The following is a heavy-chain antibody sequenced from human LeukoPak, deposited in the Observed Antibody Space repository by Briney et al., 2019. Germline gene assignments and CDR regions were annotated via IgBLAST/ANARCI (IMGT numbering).Heavy chain of an antibody. V-gene: IGHV1-3*01. CDR1: GYTFSSYA. CDR2: INAGNGDT. D-gene: IGHD2-15*01. J-gene: IGHJ4*02. Sequence: ASVKVSCKASGYTFSSYAMQWVRQAPEQRLEWMGWINAGNGDTKYAQKFQGRVTITRDTSASTAYMDLSSLRSEDTAVYYCAIHCTGGSCSRSYYFDYWGQGTLVTVSS. CDR3: AIHCTGGSCSRSYYFDY.